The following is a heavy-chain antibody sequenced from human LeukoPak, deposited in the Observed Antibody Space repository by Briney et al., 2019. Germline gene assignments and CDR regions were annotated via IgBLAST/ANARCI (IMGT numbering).Heavy chain of an antibody. V-gene: IGHV1-69*13. CDR2: IIPILRSA. CDR3: ARARTSIRFTDSFDI. D-gene: IGHD2-21*01. Sequence: SVKVSCKASGGTFSSYAISWVREAPGQGLEWLGGIIPILRSASYAQKFRGRLRMTSDESTTTAYMELSSLSSDDTAMYFCARARTSIRFTDSFDIWSQGTLVTVSS. J-gene: IGHJ3*02. CDR1: GGTFSSYA.